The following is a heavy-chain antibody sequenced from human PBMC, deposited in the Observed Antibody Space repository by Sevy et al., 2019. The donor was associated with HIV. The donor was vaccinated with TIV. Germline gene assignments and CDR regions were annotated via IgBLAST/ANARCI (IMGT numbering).Heavy chain of an antibody. CDR2: ISWNSGSI. V-gene: IGHV3-9*01. J-gene: IGHJ6*02. CDR1: GFAFDDYA. CDR3: AKDISGMDV. Sequence: GGSLRLSCAASGFAFDDYAMHWVRQAPGKGLEWVSGISWNSGSIGYADSVKGRFTISRDNAKNSLYLQMNSLRAEDTALYYCAKDISGMDVWGQGTTVTVSS.